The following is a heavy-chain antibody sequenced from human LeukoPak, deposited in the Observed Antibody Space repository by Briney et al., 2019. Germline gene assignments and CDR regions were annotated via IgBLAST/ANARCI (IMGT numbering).Heavy chain of an antibody. V-gene: IGHV4-34*01. CDR3: ARGKRGYGSGGQNWFDP. CDR1: GGSFSGYY. CDR2: INHSGST. D-gene: IGHD3-10*01. J-gene: IGHJ5*02. Sequence: SETLSLTCAVYGGSFSGYYWSWIRQPPGKGLEWIGEINHSGSTNYNPSLKSRVTISVDTSKNQFSLKLSSVTAADTAVYYCARGKRGYGSGGQNWFDPWGQGTLVTVSS.